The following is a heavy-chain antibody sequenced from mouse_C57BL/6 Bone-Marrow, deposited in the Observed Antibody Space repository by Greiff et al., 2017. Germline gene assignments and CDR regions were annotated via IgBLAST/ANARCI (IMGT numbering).Heavy chain of an antibody. CDR1: GYAFTNYL. CDR2: INPGSGGT. J-gene: IGHJ3*01. Sequence: QVQLQQSGAELVRPGTSVKVSCKASGYAFTNYLIGWVKQRPGQGLEWIGVINPGSGGTNYNEKFKGKATLTADKSSSTVYMQRSSLTSEDSAVYFCARRWAYWGQGTLVTVSA. V-gene: IGHV1-54*01. D-gene: IGHD1-1*02. CDR3: ARRWAY.